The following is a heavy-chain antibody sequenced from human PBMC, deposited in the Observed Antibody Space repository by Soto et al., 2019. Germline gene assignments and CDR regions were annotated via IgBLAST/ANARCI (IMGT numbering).Heavy chain of an antibody. J-gene: IGHJ6*02. CDR2: IFYSGST. CDR3: ARGTTVTSTYYYYYGMDV. Sequence: SDTLSLTCTVYGGSISNYYWSWIRQTPGKGLEWIGYIFYSGSTNYNPPLKSRVTISVDTSKNQFSLKLSSVTAADTAMYYCARGTTVTSTYYYYYGMDVWGQGTTVT. D-gene: IGHD4-17*01. V-gene: IGHV4-59*07. CDR1: GGSISNYY.